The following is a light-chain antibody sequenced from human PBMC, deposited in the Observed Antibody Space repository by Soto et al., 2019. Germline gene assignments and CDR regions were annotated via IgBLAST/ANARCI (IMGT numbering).Light chain of an antibody. J-gene: IGKJ4*01. CDR2: DAS. V-gene: IGKV3-11*01. CDR1: QSVSRNF. Sequence: EILLTQSPGTLSLSPGERATLSCRASQSVSRNFLAWYQEKLGQAPRLLIYDASNRATDIPARFSGSGSGTDFTLTISSLDPEDSAVYYCHQRSKWPLTFGGGTKVDIK. CDR3: HQRSKWPLT.